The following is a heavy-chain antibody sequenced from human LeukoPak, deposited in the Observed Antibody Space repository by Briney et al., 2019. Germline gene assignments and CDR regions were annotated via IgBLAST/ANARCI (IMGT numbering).Heavy chain of an antibody. Sequence: SVKVSCKASGGTFSSYAISWVRQAPGQGLEWMGGIIPIFGTANYAQKFQGRVTITADESTSTAYMELRSLRSEDTAVYYCARDPEAMTTVRYFDYWGQGTLVTVSS. CDR2: IIPIFGTA. CDR1: GGTFSSYA. CDR3: ARDPEAMTTVRYFDY. J-gene: IGHJ4*02. D-gene: IGHD4-11*01. V-gene: IGHV1-69*13.